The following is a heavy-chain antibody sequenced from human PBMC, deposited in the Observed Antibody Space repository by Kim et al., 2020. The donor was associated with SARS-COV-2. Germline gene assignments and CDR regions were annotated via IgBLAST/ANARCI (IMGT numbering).Heavy chain of an antibody. CDR2: ITHSGRT. CDR3: ARGPLIDYYDGSGYYYFDY. V-gene: IGHV4-34*01. D-gene: IGHD3-22*01. Sequence: SETLSLTCAVYGGSFSDYYWSWIRQPPGMGLEWIGEITHSGRTNYNPSLKSRVTISVDTSKNQFSLKLSSVTAADTAVYYCARGPLIDYYDGSGYYYFDYWGQGTLVTVSS. J-gene: IGHJ4*02. CDR1: GGSFSDYY.